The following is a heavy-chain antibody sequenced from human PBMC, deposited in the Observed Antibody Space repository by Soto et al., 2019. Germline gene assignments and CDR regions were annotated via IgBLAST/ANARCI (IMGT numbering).Heavy chain of an antibody. CDR1: GGSINNYY. D-gene: IGHD2-15*01. J-gene: IGHJ6*03. CDR3: ARVVDSCSGGSCYSGYYYYMDV. Sequence: SGTLSLTCTVSGGSINNYYWSWIRQPPGKGLEWIGYIYYSGNTNYNPSLKSRVTISVDTPKNQFSLKLNSVTAADTAVYYCARVVDSCSGGSCYSGYYYYMDVWGKWTTVTVSS. V-gene: IGHV4-59*01. CDR2: IYYSGNT.